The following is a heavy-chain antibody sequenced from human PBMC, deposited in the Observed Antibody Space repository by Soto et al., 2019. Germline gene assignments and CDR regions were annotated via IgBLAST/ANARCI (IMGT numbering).Heavy chain of an antibody. CDR2: IYYTEST. J-gene: IGHJ6*02. D-gene: IGHD3-10*01. Sequence: KPSETLSLTCDVSGGSISRNNWWSWVRQPPGKGLEWIGEIYYTESTNYSPSLKSRVTISVDKSKNQFSLKLSSVTAADTAVYYCARSFHGSGVYGMDVWGQGTTVTVSS. CDR1: GGSISRNNW. V-gene: IGHV4-4*02. CDR3: ARSFHGSGVYGMDV.